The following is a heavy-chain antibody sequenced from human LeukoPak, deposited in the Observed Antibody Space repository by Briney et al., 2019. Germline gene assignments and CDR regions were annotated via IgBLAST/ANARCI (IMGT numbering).Heavy chain of an antibody. V-gene: IGHV3-23*01. CDR1: GFTFSSYA. CDR3: AKGLNELLVPDY. CDR2: IHSSGAT. Sequence: GGSLRLSCAASGFTFSSYAMSWVRQAPGKGLEWVSAIHSSGATCYADSVKGRFTISRDNSKNTLYLQMNSLRAEDTAVYYCAKGLNELLVPDYWGQGTLVTVSS. J-gene: IGHJ4*02. D-gene: IGHD2-15*01.